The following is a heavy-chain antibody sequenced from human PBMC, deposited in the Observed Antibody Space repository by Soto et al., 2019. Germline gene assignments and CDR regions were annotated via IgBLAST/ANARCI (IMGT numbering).Heavy chain of an antibody. J-gene: IGHJ4*02. D-gene: IGHD5-18*01. Sequence: QVQLVQSGAEVKKPGSSVKVSCKASGGTFSSYGISWVRQAPGQGLEWMGGIIPMFGTGSYAQKFQGRVTITEDESTTTVNMDLSTLGAEDTAVYYCARHLSQRGYSYGFDYWGQGPLVIVSS. V-gene: IGHV1-69*01. CDR1: GGTFSSYG. CDR3: ARHLSQRGYSYGFDY. CDR2: IIPMFGTG.